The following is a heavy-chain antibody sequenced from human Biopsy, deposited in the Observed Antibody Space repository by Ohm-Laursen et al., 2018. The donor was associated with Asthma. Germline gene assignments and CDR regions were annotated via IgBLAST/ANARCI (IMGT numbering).Heavy chain of an antibody. CDR1: GGSIGIYY. Sequence: SETLSLTCTVSGGSIGIYYWGWIRQPPGKGLEYIGYTHYSGTTNTDPSLTGRVTMSVDTSKNQFSLKVTSVTAADTAVYYCARGVITNWFDPWGQGTLVTVSS. CDR2: THYSGTT. CDR3: ARGVITNWFDP. D-gene: IGHD3-16*02. J-gene: IGHJ5*02. V-gene: IGHV4-59*01.